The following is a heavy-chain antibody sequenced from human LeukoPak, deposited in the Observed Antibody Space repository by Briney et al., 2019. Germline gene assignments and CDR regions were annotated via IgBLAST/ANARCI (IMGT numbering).Heavy chain of an antibody. CDR2: IYHSGST. CDR3: ARKYSNYVADAFDI. CDR1: GGSITSYY. D-gene: IGHD4-11*01. V-gene: IGHV4-4*09. Sequence: PSETLSLTCTVSGGSITSYYWSWIRQPPGKGLEWIGYIYHSGSTYYNPSLKSRVTISVDRSKNQFSLKLSSVTAADTAVYYCARKYSNYVADAFDIWGQGTMVTVSS. J-gene: IGHJ3*02.